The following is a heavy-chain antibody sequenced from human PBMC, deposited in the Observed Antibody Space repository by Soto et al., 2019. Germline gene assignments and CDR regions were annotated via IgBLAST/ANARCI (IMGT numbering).Heavy chain of an antibody. Sequence: CGCIRQPPGKGLEWIGSIYHSGRTYYNPSLKSRLTISLDTSKNQFSLKLTSVTAADTALDVSATSSGSSPFWRQGSLVTVTS. V-gene: IGHV4-38-2*01. D-gene: IGHD1-26*01. J-gene: IGHJ4*02. CDR2: IYHSGRT. CDR3: ATSSGSSPF.